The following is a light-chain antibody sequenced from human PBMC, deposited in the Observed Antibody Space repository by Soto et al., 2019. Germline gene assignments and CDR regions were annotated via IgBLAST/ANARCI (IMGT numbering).Light chain of an antibody. CDR2: EGS. CDR3: CSYAGSSTFVV. Sequence: QAVVTQPASVSGSPGQSITISCTGTSSDVGSYNLVSWYQQHPGKAPKLMIYEGSKRPSGVSNRFSGSKSGNTASLTTSGRQADDEADYYCCSYAGSSTFVVFGGGTKLTVL. CDR1: SSDVGSYNL. J-gene: IGLJ2*01. V-gene: IGLV2-23*03.